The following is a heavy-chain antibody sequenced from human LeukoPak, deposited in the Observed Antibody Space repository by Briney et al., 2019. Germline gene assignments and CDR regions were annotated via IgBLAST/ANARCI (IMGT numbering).Heavy chain of an antibody. CDR2: THTGGST. J-gene: IGHJ5*01. CDR1: GLTVRTNY. Sequence: GGSLRLSCAASGLTVRTNYINWVRQSPRRGLEWVSITHTGGSTDYADSVKGRFTVARDDSKNTLYLQMNSLRAEDTAVYYCARGEWLLRYVFDLWGQGTLVTVSS. D-gene: IGHD5-12*01. V-gene: IGHV3-66*01. CDR3: ARGEWLLRYVFDL.